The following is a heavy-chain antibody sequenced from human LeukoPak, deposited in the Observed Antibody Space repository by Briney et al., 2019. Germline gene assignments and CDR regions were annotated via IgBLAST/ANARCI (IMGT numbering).Heavy chain of an antibody. V-gene: IGHV3-30-3*01. D-gene: IGHD3-3*01. Sequence: GGSLRLSCAASGFTFSSYAMHWVRQAPGKGLEWVAVISYDGSNKYYADSVKGRFTISRDNAKNSLYLQMNSLRGEDTAMYYCASAFGSRFGYWGLGTLVTVSS. CDR2: ISYDGSNK. CDR1: GFTFSSYA. J-gene: IGHJ4*02. CDR3: ASAFGSRFGY.